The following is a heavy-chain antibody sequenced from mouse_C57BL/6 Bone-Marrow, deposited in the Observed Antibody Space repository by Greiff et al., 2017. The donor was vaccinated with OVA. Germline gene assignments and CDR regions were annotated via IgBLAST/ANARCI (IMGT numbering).Heavy chain of an antibody. V-gene: IGHV1-62-3*01. J-gene: IGHJ1*03. CDR3: ARSFEGYHWYFDV. CDR1: GYTFTSYW. CDR2: IDPNSGGT. Sequence: VQLQQPGAELVKPGASVKLSSKASGYTFTSYWMHWVKQRPGRGLEWIGRIDPNSGGTKYNEKFKSQDTLTVDKTYSTAYKQLSSLTSEDSAVYYGARSFEGYHWYFDVWGTGTTGTVSS. D-gene: IGHD2-3*01.